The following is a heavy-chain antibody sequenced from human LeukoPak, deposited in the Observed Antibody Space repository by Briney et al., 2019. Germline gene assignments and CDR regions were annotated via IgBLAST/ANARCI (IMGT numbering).Heavy chain of an antibody. J-gene: IGHJ4*02. CDR1: GFTFSSYS. V-gene: IGHV3-21*01. CDR3: ARLVVSGWYGYYFDY. CDR2: ISSSGSYI. Sequence: GGSLRLSCAASGFTFSSYSMNWVRQAPGKGLEWVSSISSSGSYIYYADSVKGRFTISRDNAKDSLYLQMNSLRAEDTAVYYCARLVVSGWYGYYFDYWGQGTLVTVSS. D-gene: IGHD6-19*01.